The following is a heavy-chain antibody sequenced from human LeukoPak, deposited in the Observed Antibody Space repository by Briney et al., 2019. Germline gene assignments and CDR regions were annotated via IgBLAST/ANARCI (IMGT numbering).Heavy chain of an antibody. D-gene: IGHD2-15*01. CDR3: ARYCSGGSCYSPYTFDI. CDR2: INSDASIT. V-gene: IGHV3-74*01. Sequence: QPGGSLRLSCASSGFTCGSYWMHCVRQAPGKGLVWVSRINSDASITNYADSVQGRFTISRDNAKNTLYLQMSSLRAEDTAVYYCARYCSGGSCYSPYTFDIWGQGTMVTVPS. CDR1: GFTCGSYW. J-gene: IGHJ3*02.